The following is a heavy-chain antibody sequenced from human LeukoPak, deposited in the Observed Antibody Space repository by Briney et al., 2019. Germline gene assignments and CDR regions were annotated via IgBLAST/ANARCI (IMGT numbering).Heavy chain of an antibody. Sequence: ASVKVSCKVSGYTFPSYYIHWVRQAPGQGLEWMGLINPSGGSTTYAQRFQGTVTMTRDTSTSTVYMELSSLRSEDTAVYYCARDVVXIRGYSXGPXXXXXDXXXQGTL. CDR3: ARDVVXIRGYSXGPXXXXXDX. J-gene: IGHJ5*02. CDR1: GYTFPSYY. D-gene: IGHD5-18*01. V-gene: IGHV1-46*01. CDR2: INPSGGST.